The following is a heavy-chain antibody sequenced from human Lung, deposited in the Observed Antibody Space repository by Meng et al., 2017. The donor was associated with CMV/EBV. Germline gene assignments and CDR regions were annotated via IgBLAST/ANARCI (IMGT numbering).Heavy chain of an antibody. Sequence: SETLSLXXSISGGSISTFYWSWLRQSPGRGLEWIGYIYYSGSTKYNPPLESRVAISVDASKNQFSLKLTSVTAADTAVYYCARGFLEGVYGRRCFDPWGQGNXVTVSS. CDR3: ARGFLEGVYGRRCFDP. J-gene: IGHJ5*02. CDR2: IYYSGST. CDR1: GGSISTFY. V-gene: IGHV4-59*01. D-gene: IGHD3-10*02.